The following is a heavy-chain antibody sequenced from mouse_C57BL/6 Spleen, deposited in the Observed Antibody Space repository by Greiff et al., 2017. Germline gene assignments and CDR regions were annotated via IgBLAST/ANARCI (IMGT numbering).Heavy chain of an antibody. V-gene: IGHV3-6*01. CDR2: IRYDGSN. CDR1: GYSITSGYY. CDR3: ARPPSVRLYFGV. J-gene: IGHJ1*03. D-gene: IGHD2-14*01. Sequence: EVQLQESGPDLVKPSPSLSLSCSVTGYSITSGYYWNWMRQFPGNKLEWMGYIRYDGSNKYNPPLKNRTSITRDTSSNQFSLKLNSVTTEDTATYYYARPPSVRLYFGVWGTGTTVTVST.